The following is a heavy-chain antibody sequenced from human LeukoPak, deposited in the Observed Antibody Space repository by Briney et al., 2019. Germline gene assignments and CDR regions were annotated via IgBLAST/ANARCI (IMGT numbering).Heavy chain of an antibody. CDR1: GFPFDDYA. J-gene: IGHJ4*02. V-gene: IGHV3-23*01. CDR3: ARDLTHTALFDY. CDR2: ISGSGGST. Sequence: GGSLRLSCAASGFPFDDYAMLWVRQAPGKGLEWVSAISGSGGSTYYADSVKGRFTISRDNSKNTLYLQMNSLRAEDTAVYYCARDLTHTALFDYWGQGTLVTVSS. D-gene: IGHD5-18*01.